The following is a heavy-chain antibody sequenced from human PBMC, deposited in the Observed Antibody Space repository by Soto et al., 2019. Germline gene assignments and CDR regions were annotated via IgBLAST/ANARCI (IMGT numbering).Heavy chain of an antibody. Sequence: QVQLVQSGAEVKKPGSSVKVSCKASGGTFSTHAISWVRQAPGQGLEWMGGIIPIFGTADYAQKFQGRVTSTADESTSTAYRELSSLRAEDTAVYYCAGRVHDVLGGSYYYAMDVWGQGTTVTVSS. V-gene: IGHV1-69*12. CDR1: GGTFSTHA. D-gene: IGHD1-26*01. CDR2: IIPIFGTA. J-gene: IGHJ6*02. CDR3: AGRVHDVLGGSYYYAMDV.